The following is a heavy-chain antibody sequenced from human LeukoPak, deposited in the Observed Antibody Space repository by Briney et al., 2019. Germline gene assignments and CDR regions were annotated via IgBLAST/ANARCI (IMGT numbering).Heavy chain of an antibody. V-gene: IGHV1-18*01. CDR1: GYTFTSYG. CDR2: ISAYNGNT. Sequence: GASVKVSCKASGYTFTSYGISWVRQAPGQGLEWMGWISAYNGNTNYAQKLQGRVTMTTDTSTTTAYMELRSLRSDDTAVYYCARGGYEYYYGSGSSNQIDYWGQGTLVTVSS. D-gene: IGHD3-10*01. J-gene: IGHJ4*02. CDR3: ARGGYEYYYGSGSSNQIDY.